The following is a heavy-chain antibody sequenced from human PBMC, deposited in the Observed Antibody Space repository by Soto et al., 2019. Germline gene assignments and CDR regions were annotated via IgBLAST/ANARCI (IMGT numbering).Heavy chain of an antibody. Sequence: HPGGSLRLSCAASGFTFSSYAMSWVRQAPGKGLEWVSAISGSGGSTYYADSVKGRFTISRDNSKNTLYLQMNSLRAEDTAVYYCAKDAKKRPPIVLMVYAARYYYYGMDVWGQGTTVTVSS. CDR2: ISGSGGST. CDR1: GFTFSSYA. V-gene: IGHV3-23*01. CDR3: AKDAKKRPPIVLMVYAARYYYYGMDV. J-gene: IGHJ6*02. D-gene: IGHD2-8*01.